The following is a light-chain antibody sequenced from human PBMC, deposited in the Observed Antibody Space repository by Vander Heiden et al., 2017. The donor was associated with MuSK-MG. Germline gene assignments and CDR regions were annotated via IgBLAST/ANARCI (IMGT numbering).Light chain of an antibody. J-gene: IGLJ2*01. Sequence: QSALTQPASVSASPAQSITISCTGTSSDVGSYNLVSWYQQHPGKAPKLMIYEGSKRPSGVSNRFSGSKSGNTAALTISGLQAENEADYYCCSYAGSSTFVFGGGTKLTVL. CDR2: EGS. CDR3: CSYAGSSTFV. V-gene: IGLV2-23*03. CDR1: SSDVGSYNL.